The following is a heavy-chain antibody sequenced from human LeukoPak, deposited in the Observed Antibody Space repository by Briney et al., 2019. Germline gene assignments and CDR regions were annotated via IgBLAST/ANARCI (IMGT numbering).Heavy chain of an antibody. Sequence: GASVKVSCKASGYTFTSYYMHWVRQAPGQGLEWMGIINPSGGSTSYAQRFQGRVTMTRDTSTSTVYMELSSLRSEDTAVYYCARVDTAMVIDYWGQGTLVTVSS. D-gene: IGHD5-18*01. CDR3: ARVDTAMVIDY. CDR2: INPSGGST. V-gene: IGHV1-46*01. J-gene: IGHJ4*02. CDR1: GYTFTSYY.